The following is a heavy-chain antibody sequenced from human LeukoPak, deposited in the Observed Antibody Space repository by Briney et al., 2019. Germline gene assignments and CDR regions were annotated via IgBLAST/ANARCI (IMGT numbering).Heavy chain of an antibody. J-gene: IGHJ5*02. Sequence: PGGSLRLSCAASGFTFSDYYMSWIRQAPGKGLEWVSYISSSGSTIYYADSVKGRFTISRDNAKNSLYLQMNSLRAEDTAVYYCARDSVYRRYSRNNWFDPWGQGTLVTVSS. V-gene: IGHV3-11*04. CDR1: GFTFSDYY. D-gene: IGHD6-13*01. CDR2: ISSSGSTI. CDR3: ARDSVYRRYSRNNWFDP.